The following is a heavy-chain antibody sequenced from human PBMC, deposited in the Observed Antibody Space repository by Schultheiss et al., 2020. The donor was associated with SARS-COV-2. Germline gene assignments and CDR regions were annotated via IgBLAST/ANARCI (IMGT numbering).Heavy chain of an antibody. CDR1: GGTFSSYA. J-gene: IGHJ6*02. Sequence: ASVKVSCKASGGTFSSYAISWVRQAPGQGLEWMGGISGYNGNTDYAQKFQGRVTMTTDTSTSTAFMELRSLRSDDTAVYYCARDVGYRNGDYYYALDVWGQGTTVTVSS. CDR2: ISGYNGNT. V-gene: IGHV1-18*01. CDR3: ARDVGYRNGDYYYALDV. D-gene: IGHD5-18*01.